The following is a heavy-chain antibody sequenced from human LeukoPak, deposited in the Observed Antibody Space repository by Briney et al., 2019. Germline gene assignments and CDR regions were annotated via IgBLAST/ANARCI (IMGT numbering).Heavy chain of an antibody. D-gene: IGHD2-2*01. CDR3: ARGSGLYCSSTSCPYNY. Sequence: SETLSLTCAVYGGSFSGYYWSWIRQPPGKGLEWIGEVNHSGGTNYNPYLKSRVTISVDTPKNQFSLKLSSVTAADTAVYYCARGSGLYCSSTSCPYNYWGQGTLVTVSS. V-gene: IGHV4-34*01. CDR1: GGSFSGYY. J-gene: IGHJ4*02. CDR2: VNHSGGT.